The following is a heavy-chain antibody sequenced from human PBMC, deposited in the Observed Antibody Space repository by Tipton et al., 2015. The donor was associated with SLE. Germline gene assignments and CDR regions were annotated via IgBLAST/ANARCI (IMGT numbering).Heavy chain of an antibody. V-gene: IGHV4-31*03. Sequence: TLSLTCSVSGVSINNGCYYWSWNRQHPGKGLEWIGYIYDSKSTYYNPSLKSRLTMSADTSKNQISLKLSSVSAADTAVYYCVRGPKDVWGQGTTVTVSS. CDR3: VRGPKDV. CDR2: IYDSKST. J-gene: IGHJ6*02. CDR1: GVSINNGCYY.